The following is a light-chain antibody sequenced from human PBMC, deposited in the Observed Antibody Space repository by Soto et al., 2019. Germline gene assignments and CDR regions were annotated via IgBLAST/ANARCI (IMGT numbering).Light chain of an antibody. J-gene: IGKJ1*01. CDR3: QQYNSYWT. V-gene: IGKV1-5*01. Sequence: DIQMTQSPSSLSASVGDRVTITCRASQSIRKCLNWYQHKPGKAPMLLIYDASTLHSGVPSRFSGSGSGTEFTLTISSLQPDDFATYYCQQYNSYWTFGQGTKVDIK. CDR2: DAS. CDR1: QSIRKC.